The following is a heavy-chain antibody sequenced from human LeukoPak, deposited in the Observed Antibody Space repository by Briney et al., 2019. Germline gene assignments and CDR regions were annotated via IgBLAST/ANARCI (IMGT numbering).Heavy chain of an antibody. Sequence: SETLSITCAVSGYSISSGYYWGWIRQPPGKGLEWIGSIYHSGRTYYNPSLKSRVTISVDTSKNQFSLKLSSVTAADTAVYYCARVVQQWLPSYFDYWGQGTLVTVSS. D-gene: IGHD6-19*01. J-gene: IGHJ4*02. CDR3: ARVVQQWLPSYFDY. CDR2: IYHSGRT. V-gene: IGHV4-38-2*01. CDR1: GYSISSGYY.